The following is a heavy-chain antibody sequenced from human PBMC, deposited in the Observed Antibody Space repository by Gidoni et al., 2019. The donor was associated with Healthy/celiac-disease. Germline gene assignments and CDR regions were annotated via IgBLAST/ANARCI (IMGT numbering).Heavy chain of an antibody. CDR1: GYTFTGYY. CDR2: INPNSGGT. Sequence: QVQLVQSGAEVKKSGASVKVSCKAYGYTFTGYYMHWVRQAPGQGLEWIGWINPNSGGTNYAQKFQGRVTMTRDRSISTAYMELSRLRSDDTAVYYCARESFVGYSSGYYGMDVWGQGTTVTVSS. V-gene: IGHV1-2*02. CDR3: ARESFVGYSSGYYGMDV. J-gene: IGHJ6*02. D-gene: IGHD6-19*01.